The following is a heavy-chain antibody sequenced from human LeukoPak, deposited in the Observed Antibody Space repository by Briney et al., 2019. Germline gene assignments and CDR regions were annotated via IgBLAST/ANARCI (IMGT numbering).Heavy chain of an antibody. D-gene: IGHD6-19*01. V-gene: IGHV3-7*03. J-gene: IGHJ5*02. CDR1: GFTFRSDW. CDR2: INPDGSAT. Sequence: GGSLRLSCAASGFTFRSDWMSWVRQSPEKGLEWAANINPDGSATYYVDSVKGRFIISRDNTKNSLYLQMNGLRAEDTAVYYCARLHLLAVADTLGNWFDPWGQGTLVTVSS. CDR3: ARLHLLAVADTLGNWFDP.